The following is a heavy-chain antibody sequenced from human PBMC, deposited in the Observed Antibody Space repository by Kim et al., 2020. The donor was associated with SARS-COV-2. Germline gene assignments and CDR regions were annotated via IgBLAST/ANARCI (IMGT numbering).Heavy chain of an antibody. CDR3: AGHCSGDSCYSWYFDY. V-gene: IGHV4-31*03. CDR1: GGSISSGGYY. J-gene: IGHJ4*02. CDR2: IYYSGST. Sequence: SETLSLTCTVSGGSISSGGYYWSWIRQHPGKGLEWIGYIYYSGSTYYNPSLKSRVTISVDTSKNQFSLKLSSVTAAATAVYYWAGHCSGDSCYSWYFDYWGQGTLVTVSS. D-gene: IGHD2-15*01.